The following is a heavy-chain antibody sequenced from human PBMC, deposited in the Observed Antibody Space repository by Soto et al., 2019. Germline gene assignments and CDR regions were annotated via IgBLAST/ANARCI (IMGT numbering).Heavy chain of an antibody. Sequence: QVQLVQSGAEVKKPGASLKVSCKASGYTFSSYGITWVRQAPGQGLEWMGWVSAYNGYTNYAQKFQGRVTMTTDTSTSTAYMELRSLRSDDTAVFYCARDRQSDYWGQGTLVTVSS. CDR3: ARDRQSDY. J-gene: IGHJ4*02. CDR1: GYTFSSYG. CDR2: VSAYNGYT. V-gene: IGHV1-18*01.